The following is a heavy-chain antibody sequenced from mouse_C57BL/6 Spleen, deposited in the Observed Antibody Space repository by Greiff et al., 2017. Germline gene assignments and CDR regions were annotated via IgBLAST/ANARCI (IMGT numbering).Heavy chain of an antibody. V-gene: IGHV1-82*01. CDR2: IYPGDGDT. Sequence: QVQLQQSGPELVKPGASVKISCKASGYAFSSSWMNWVKQRPGKGLEWIGRIYPGDGDTNYNGKFKGKATLTADKSSSTAYMQLSSLTSEDSAVYFGARGRDWYFDVWGTGTTVTVSS. J-gene: IGHJ1*03. CDR1: GYAFSSSW. CDR3: ARGRDWYFDV.